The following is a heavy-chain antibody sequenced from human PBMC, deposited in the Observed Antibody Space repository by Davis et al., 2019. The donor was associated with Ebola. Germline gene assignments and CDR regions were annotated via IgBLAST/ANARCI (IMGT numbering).Heavy chain of an antibody. D-gene: IGHD5-18*01. CDR1: GFTFSSYW. CDR2: ISYDGSNK. J-gene: IGHJ6*02. V-gene: IGHV3-30-3*01. Sequence: PGGSLRLSCAASGFTFSSYWMSWVRQAPGKGLEWVAVISYDGSNKYYADSVKGRFTISRDNSKNTLYLQMNSLRAEDTAVYYCAREDRGYSYGYLGYYYYYGMDVWGQGTTVTVSS. CDR3: AREDRGYSYGYLGYYYYYGMDV.